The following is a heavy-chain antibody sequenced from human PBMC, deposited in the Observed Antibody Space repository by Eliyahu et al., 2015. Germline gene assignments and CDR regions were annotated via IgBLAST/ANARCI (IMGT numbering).Heavy chain of an antibody. CDR2: IIHSGST. V-gene: IGHV4-34*01. CDR1: GGSFSGYF. Sequence: QVQLQQWGAGLLKPSETLSLTCAVXGGSFSGYFWXWIRQPPGKGLEWIGEIIHSGSTNYNPSLKSRLTISVDTSKNQFSLKLTSVTAADTAVYYCARGHNGMDVWGQGTTVTVSS. CDR3: ARGHNGMDV. J-gene: IGHJ6*02.